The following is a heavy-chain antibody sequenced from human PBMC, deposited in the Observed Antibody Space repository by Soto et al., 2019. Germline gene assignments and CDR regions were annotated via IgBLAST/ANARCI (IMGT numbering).Heavy chain of an antibody. V-gene: IGHV4-39*01. CDR2: IYYSGST. Sequence: LCGGSISSSSYYWGWIRQPPGKGLEWIGSIYYSGSTYYNPSLKSRVTISVDTSKNQFSLKLSSVTAADTAVYYCARGHPEGDAYYYDSSGYYNFDYWGQGTLVTVSS. J-gene: IGHJ4*02. CDR3: ARGHPEGDAYYYDSSGYYNFDY. CDR1: GGSISSSSYY. D-gene: IGHD3-22*01.